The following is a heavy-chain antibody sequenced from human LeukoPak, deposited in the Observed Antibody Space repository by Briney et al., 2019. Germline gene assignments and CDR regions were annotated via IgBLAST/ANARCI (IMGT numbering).Heavy chain of an antibody. J-gene: IGHJ1*01. D-gene: IGHD6-19*01. CDR1: GYSFTSYW. V-gene: IGHV5-51*01. Sequence: GESLKISCKGSGYSFTSYWIGWGRQMPGKGLEWMGIIYPGDSDTRYSPSFQGQVTISADKSISTTYLRGSSLKASDTAMYYCASPRDSSGRYSQNWGQGTLVTASS. CDR3: ASPRDSSGRYSQN. CDR2: IYPGDSDT.